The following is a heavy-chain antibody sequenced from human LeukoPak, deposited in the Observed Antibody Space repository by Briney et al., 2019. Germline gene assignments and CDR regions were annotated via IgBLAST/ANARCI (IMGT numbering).Heavy chain of an antibody. CDR2: INHSGST. J-gene: IGHJ4*02. CDR3: VRAYYSTSFYPF. CDR1: GGSFSGYY. Sequence: SETLSLTCAVYGGSFSGYYWSWIRQPPGKGLEWIGEINHSGSTNYNPSLKSRVTISVDTSKNQFSLKLSSVTAADTAVYYCVRAYYSTSFYPFWGQGALVTVSS. V-gene: IGHV4-34*01. D-gene: IGHD6-6*01.